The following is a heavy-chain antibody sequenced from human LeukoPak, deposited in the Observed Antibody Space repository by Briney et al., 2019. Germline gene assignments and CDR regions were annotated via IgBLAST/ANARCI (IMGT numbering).Heavy chain of an antibody. D-gene: IGHD2-2*03. J-gene: IGHJ4*02. CDR3: AKDLDIVVVPAAPFDY. Sequence: GGSLRLSCAASGFTFSSYAMSWVRQAPGKGLEWVSAISGSGGSTYYADSVKGRFTISRDNSKNTLYLQMNSLRAEDTAVYYCAKDLDIVVVPAAPFDYWGQGTLVTVPS. V-gene: IGHV3-23*01. CDR1: GFTFSSYA. CDR2: ISGSGGST.